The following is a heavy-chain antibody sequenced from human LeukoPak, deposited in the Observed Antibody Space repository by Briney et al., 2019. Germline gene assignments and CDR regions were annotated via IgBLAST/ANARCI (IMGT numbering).Heavy chain of an antibody. J-gene: IGHJ6*02. Sequence: ASVQVSCKASGYTFASYGISWVRQAPGQGLEWMGLISAYNGNTNYAQKLQGRVTMTTDTSTSTAYMELRSLRSDDTAVYYCARDGSFRCSSTSCYSGYNYYGMDVWGQGTTVTVSS. CDR1: GYTFASYG. V-gene: IGHV1-18*01. CDR3: ARDGSFRCSSTSCYSGYNYYGMDV. CDR2: ISAYNGNT. D-gene: IGHD2-2*01.